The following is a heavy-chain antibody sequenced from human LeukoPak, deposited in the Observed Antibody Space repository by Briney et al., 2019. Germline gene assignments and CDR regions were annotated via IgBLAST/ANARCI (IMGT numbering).Heavy chain of an antibody. V-gene: IGHV4-59*01. Sequence: PSETLSLTSTVSGGSISSYYWSWIRQPPGKGLEWIGYIYYSGSTNYNPSLKSRVTISVDTSKNQFSLKLSSVTAADTAVYYCARAGTYYDYVWGPPHWFDPWGQGTLVTVSS. CDR2: IYYSGST. CDR1: GGSISSYY. J-gene: IGHJ5*02. CDR3: ARAGTYYDYVWGPPHWFDP. D-gene: IGHD3-16*01.